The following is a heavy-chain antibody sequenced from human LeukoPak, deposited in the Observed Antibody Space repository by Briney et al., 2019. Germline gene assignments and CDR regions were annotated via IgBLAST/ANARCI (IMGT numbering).Heavy chain of an antibody. CDR3: AKAPGVVPAASDY. D-gene: IGHD2-2*01. CDR1: GFTFDDYG. Sequence: GGSLRLSCAASGFTFDDYGMSGVRQARGKGREWVSAISGSGGSTYYADSVKGRFTITRDNAKNTGYLQMNRLRAGDTAVYYCAKAPGVVPAASDYWGQGTLVTVSS. CDR2: ISGSGGST. J-gene: IGHJ4*02. V-gene: IGHV3-23*01.